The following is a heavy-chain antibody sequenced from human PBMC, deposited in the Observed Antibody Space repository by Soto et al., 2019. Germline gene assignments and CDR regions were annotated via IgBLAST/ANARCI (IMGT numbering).Heavy chain of an antibody. J-gene: IGHJ6*03. V-gene: IGHV3-11*01. Sequence: PGGSLRLSCAASGFTFSDYYMSWIRQAPGKGLEWVSYISSSGSTIYYADSVKGRFTISRDNAKNSLYLQMNSLRAEDTAVYYCARDIVATIYYYYYMDVWGKGTTVTVSS. CDR2: ISSSGSTI. D-gene: IGHD5-12*01. CDR1: GFTFSDYY. CDR3: ARDIVATIYYYYYMDV.